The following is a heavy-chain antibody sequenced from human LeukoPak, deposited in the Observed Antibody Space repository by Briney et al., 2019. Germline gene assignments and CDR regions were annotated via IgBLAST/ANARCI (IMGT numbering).Heavy chain of an antibody. CDR1: GGSISNYY. D-gene: IGHD3-22*01. Sequence: SETLSLTCTVSGGSISNYYWSWIRQPPGKGLEWIGYIYYSGSTNYNPSLKSRVTISVDTSKNQFSLKLSSVTAADTAVYYCAREGYDSSGYYSGFDYWGQGTLVTVSS. CDR3: AREGYDSSGYYSGFDY. J-gene: IGHJ4*02. CDR2: IYYSGST. V-gene: IGHV4-59*01.